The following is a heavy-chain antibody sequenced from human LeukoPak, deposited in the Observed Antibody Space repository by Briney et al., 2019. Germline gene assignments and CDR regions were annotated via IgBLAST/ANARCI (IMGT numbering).Heavy chain of an antibody. V-gene: IGHV4-59*01. CDR2: IYYSGST. J-gene: IGHJ3*02. CDR1: GGSISSYY. CDR3: ARVVRRWELRRDAFDI. D-gene: IGHD1-26*01. Sequence: SETLSLTCTVSGGSISSYYWSWIRQPPGKGLEWIGYIYYSGSTNYNPSLKSRVTISVDTSKNQFSLKLSSVTAADTAVYYCARVVRRWELRRDAFDIWGQGTMVTVSS.